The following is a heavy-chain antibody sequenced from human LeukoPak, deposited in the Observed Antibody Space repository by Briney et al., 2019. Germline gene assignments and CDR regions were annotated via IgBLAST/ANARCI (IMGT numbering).Heavy chain of an antibody. Sequence: ASVKVSCKASGYTFIDYYMHWVRQAPGQGLEWMGWINPNSGGTNYAQNFQGRVTMTRDTSISTAYMELSRLRPADTAVYYCARGITMIVVVSNWFDPWGQGTLVTVSS. D-gene: IGHD3-22*01. J-gene: IGHJ5*02. CDR2: INPNSGGT. V-gene: IGHV1-2*02. CDR3: ARGITMIVVVSNWFDP. CDR1: GYTFIDYY.